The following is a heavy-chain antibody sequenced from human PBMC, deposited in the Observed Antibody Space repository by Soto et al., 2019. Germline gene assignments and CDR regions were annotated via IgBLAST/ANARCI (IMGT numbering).Heavy chain of an antibody. CDR3: AKGAIFGVVPNQDYYYYGMDV. CDR1: GFTFSSYA. CDR2: ISGSGGST. Sequence: GGSLRLSCAASGFTFSSYAISWVRQAPGKGLEWVSAISGSGGSTYYADSVKGRFTISRDNSKNTLYLQMNSLRAEDTAVYYCAKGAIFGVVPNQDYYYYGMDVWGQGTTVTVSS. V-gene: IGHV3-23*01. J-gene: IGHJ6*02. D-gene: IGHD3-3*01.